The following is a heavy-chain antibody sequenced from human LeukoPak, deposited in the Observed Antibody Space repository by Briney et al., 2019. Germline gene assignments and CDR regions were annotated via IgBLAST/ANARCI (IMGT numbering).Heavy chain of an antibody. V-gene: IGHV4-39*02. CDR2: IYYSGST. CDR1: GGSISSSTYY. D-gene: IGHD2-2*01. CDR3: ARDGYCSSTSCRDGGWFDP. J-gene: IGHJ5*02. Sequence: PSETLSLTCTVSGGSISSSTYYRGWIRQPPGKGLEWIGSIYYSGSTYYNPSLKSRVTISVDTSKNQFSLKLSSVTAADTAVYYCARDGYCSSTSCRDGGWFDPWGQGTLVTVSS.